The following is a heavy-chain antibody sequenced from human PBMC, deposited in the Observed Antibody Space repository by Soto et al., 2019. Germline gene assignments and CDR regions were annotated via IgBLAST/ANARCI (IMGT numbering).Heavy chain of an antibody. CDR1: GFTFSSYG. Sequence: GGSLRLSCAASGFTFSSYGMHWVRQAPGKGLEWVAVIWYDGSNKYYADSVKGRFTISRDNSKNTLYLQMNSLRAEDTAVYYCARSPTMVITHLKPYYFDYWGQGTLVTVSS. CDR2: IWYDGSNK. D-gene: IGHD3-22*01. J-gene: IGHJ4*02. CDR3: ARSPTMVITHLKPYYFDY. V-gene: IGHV3-33*01.